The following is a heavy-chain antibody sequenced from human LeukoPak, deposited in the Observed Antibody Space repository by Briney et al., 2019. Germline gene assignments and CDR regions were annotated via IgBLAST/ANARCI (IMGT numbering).Heavy chain of an antibody. CDR1: GGSISSYF. V-gene: IGHV4-59*01. D-gene: IGHD6-13*01. Sequence: PSETLSLTCTVSGGSISSYFWSWIRQPPGKTLEWIGYISSSGSSNYDPSLKSRVTISLDTSKNQFSLKLTSVSAADTAVYYCTRSDTHPRHSGSWHFDYWGQGTLVTVSS. J-gene: IGHJ4*02. CDR2: ISSSGSS. CDR3: TRSDTHPRHSGSWHFDY.